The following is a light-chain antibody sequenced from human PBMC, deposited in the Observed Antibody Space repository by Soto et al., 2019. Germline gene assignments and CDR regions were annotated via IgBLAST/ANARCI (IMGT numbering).Light chain of an antibody. CDR2: KAS. CDR3: QQRSNWPYT. V-gene: IGKV3-11*01. Sequence: EIVLTQSPATLSLSPGERATLSCRASQSVSSYLAWYQQKPGQAPRLLIYKASNRATGIPARFSGSGSGTDFTLTISSLEPEDFAGDYCQQRSNWPYTFGQGNKLEIK. CDR1: QSVSSY. J-gene: IGKJ2*01.